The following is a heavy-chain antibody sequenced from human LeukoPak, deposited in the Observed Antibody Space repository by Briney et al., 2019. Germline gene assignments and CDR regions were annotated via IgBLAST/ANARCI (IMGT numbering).Heavy chain of an antibody. D-gene: IGHD4-23*01. CDR1: GGSFGGYY. J-gene: IGHJ6*03. V-gene: IGHV4-34*01. Sequence: SETLSLTCAVYGGSFGGYYWNWIRRPPGKGLEWIGEINHSGSTNYNPSLKSRVTISVDTSKNQFSLKLNSVTAADTAVYYCATRPTPPYYYYYMDVWGKGTTVTVSS. CDR3: ATRPTPPYYYYYMDV. CDR2: INHSGST.